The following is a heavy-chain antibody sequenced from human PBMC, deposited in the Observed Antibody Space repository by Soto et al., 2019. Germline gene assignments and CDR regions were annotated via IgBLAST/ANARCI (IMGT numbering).Heavy chain of an antibody. D-gene: IGHD1-1*01. CDR2: ISYDGSSK. CDR3: AFNWNDIYYMDV. CDR1: GFTFSSYL. Sequence: GSLRLSCAASGFTFSSYLMHWVRQAPGKGLEWVALISYDGSSKNYADSVKGRFTVSRDNSKNTLYLQMNSLRAEDTAVYYCAFNWNDIYYMDVWGKGTTVTVSS. J-gene: IGHJ6*03. V-gene: IGHV3-30*03.